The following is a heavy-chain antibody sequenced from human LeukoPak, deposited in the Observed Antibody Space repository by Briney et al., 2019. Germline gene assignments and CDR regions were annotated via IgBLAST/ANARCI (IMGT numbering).Heavy chain of an antibody. CDR2: ISSSSSHI. Sequence: GGSLRLSCAASGFTFSSYSMNWVRQAPGKGLEWVSSISSSSSHIYYADSVKGRSTISRDNAKNSLYLQMNSLRAEDTAVYYCARGRREAYYDILTGGNWFDPWGQGTLVTVSS. D-gene: IGHD3-9*01. CDR1: GFTFSSYS. J-gene: IGHJ5*02. CDR3: ARGRREAYYDILTGGNWFDP. V-gene: IGHV3-21*01.